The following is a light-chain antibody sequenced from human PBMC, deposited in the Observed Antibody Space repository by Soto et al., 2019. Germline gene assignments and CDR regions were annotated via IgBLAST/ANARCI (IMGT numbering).Light chain of an antibody. CDR1: QTLTTRF. Sequence: EIVLTQSPGTLSLSPGERATLSCMASQTLTTRFLAWYQQKLGQAPRLLIYGASSRATGIPDRFSGSGSGTEYTLTISRLEPEDFAVYSCQQYADLPYTFGQGTTLEIK. J-gene: IGKJ2*01. CDR2: GAS. V-gene: IGKV3-20*01. CDR3: QQYADLPYT.